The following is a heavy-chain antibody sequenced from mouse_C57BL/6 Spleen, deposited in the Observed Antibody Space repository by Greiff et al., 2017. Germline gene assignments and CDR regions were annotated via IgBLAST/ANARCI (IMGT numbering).Heavy chain of an antibody. V-gene: IGHV1-69*01. J-gene: IGHJ4*01. D-gene: IGHD1-1*01. CDR3: ARRFITTVVATDAMDY. CDR2: IDPSDSYT. CDR1: GYTFTSYW. Sequence: QVHVKQPGAELVMPGASVKLSCKASGYTFTSYWMHWVKQRPGQGLEWIGEIDPSDSYTNYNQKFKGKSTLTVDKSSSTAYMQLSSLTSEDSAVYYCARRFITTVVATDAMDYWGQGTSVTVSS.